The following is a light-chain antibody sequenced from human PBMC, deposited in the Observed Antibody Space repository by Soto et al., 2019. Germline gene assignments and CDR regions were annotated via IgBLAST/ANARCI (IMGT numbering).Light chain of an antibody. CDR3: QKCNSAPLT. CDR1: QSVSSF. Sequence: DIELTQSPSTLSFSLGDRVTLSCRASQSVSSFLAWYQQKPGKAPRLLIYAVSHMASGIPARFSGSGSGTDFSLTISSLEPEDFAIYYCQKCNSAPLTFGGGTKVDIK. CDR2: AVS. V-gene: IGKV3-11*01. J-gene: IGKJ4*01.